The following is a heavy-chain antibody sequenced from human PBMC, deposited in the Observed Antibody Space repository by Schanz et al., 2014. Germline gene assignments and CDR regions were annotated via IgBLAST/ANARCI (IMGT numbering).Heavy chain of an antibody. CDR2: ISGSGGST. CDR3: AKDHAGSDILTALGN. D-gene: IGHD3-9*01. CDR1: GFTFTNYA. Sequence: EVQLLESGGGLVQPGGSLRLSCAASGFTFTNYAMTWVRQAPGKGLEWVSGISGSGGSTYDADSVKGRFTISRDNSKNTLYLQMNSLRAEDTAVYYCAKDHAGSDILTALGNWGQGPLVTVSS. J-gene: IGHJ4*02. V-gene: IGHV3-23*01.